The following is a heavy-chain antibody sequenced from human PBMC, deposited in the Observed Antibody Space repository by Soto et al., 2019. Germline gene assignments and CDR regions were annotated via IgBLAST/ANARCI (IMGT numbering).Heavy chain of an antibody. CDR2: ISGSGGST. Sequence: GGSLRLSCAASGFTFSSYAMSWVRQAPGKGLEWVSAISGSGGSTYYADSAKGRFTISRDNSKNTLYLQMNSLRAEDTAVYYCAKVERGYDSSGYFDYWGQGTLVTVSS. D-gene: IGHD3-22*01. CDR3: AKVERGYDSSGYFDY. J-gene: IGHJ4*02. V-gene: IGHV3-23*01. CDR1: GFTFSSYA.